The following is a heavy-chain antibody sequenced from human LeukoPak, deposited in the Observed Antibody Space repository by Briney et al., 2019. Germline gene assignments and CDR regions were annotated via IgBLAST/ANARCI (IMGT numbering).Heavy chain of an antibody. D-gene: IGHD2-2*01. CDR3: ARGGCSSTSCYYDY. CDR1: GGSFSGYF. V-gene: IGHV4-34*01. J-gene: IGHJ4*02. Sequence: PSETLSLTCAVYGGSFSGYFWSWIRQPPGKGLEWIGEINHSGSTNYNPSLKGRVTISVDTSKNQFSLKVSSVTAADTAVYYCARGGCSSTSCYYDYWGQGTLVTVSS. CDR2: INHSGST.